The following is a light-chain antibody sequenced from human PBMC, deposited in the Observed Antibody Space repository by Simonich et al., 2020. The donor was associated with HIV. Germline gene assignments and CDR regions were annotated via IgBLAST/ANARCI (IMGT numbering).Light chain of an antibody. CDR2: GAS. J-gene: IGKJ3*01. CDR1: QSVNNN. V-gene: IGKV3-15*01. CDR3: QHYNNWPFT. Sequence: EIVMKQSPATLSVSPGERATLSCRASQSVNNNLAWYQQKPGQAPRLLIYGASTRSTSIPARFSGSGSGPEFTLTISSMQSEDFAVYYCQHYNNWPFTFGPGTKVDIK.